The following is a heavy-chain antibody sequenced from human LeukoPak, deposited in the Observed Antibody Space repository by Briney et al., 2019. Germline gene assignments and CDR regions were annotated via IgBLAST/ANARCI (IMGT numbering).Heavy chain of an antibody. Sequence: ASVKVSCKASGYTFTSYYMHWVRQAPGQGLEWMGIINPSGGSTSYAQKFQGRVTMTRDTSISTAYMELSSLRSDDTAMYYCARTSSWFHLFDYWGQGTLVTVSS. CDR3: ARTSSWFHLFDY. CDR1: GYTFTSYY. J-gene: IGHJ4*02. CDR2: INPSGGST. D-gene: IGHD6-13*01. V-gene: IGHV1-46*01.